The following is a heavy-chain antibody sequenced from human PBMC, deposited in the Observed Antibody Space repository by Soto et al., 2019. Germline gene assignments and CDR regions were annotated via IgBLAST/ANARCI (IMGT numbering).Heavy chain of an antibody. CDR2: IIPILGIA. J-gene: IGHJ1*01. D-gene: IGHD3-22*01. Sequence: SVKVSCKASGGTFSSYTISWVRQAPGQGLEWMGRIIPILGIANYAQKFQGRVTITADKSTSTAYMELNSLRDEDTAVYYCARDPDYYDSSGYYPEYFQHWGQGTLVTLSS. CDR1: GGTFSSYT. V-gene: IGHV1-69*04. CDR3: ARDPDYYDSSGYYPEYFQH.